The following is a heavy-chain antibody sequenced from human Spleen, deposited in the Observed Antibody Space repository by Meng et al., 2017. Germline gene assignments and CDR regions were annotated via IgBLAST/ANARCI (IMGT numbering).Heavy chain of an antibody. D-gene: IGHD2-2*01. J-gene: IGHJ6*02. V-gene: IGHV4-38-2*02. CDR2: IYHSGST. Sequence: ESLKISCAVSGLTFSSYEINWIRQSPGKGLEWIGSIYHSGSTYDNPSLKSRVTMSVDTSKNQFTLNLRSVTAADTAIYYCARDTSSRFYYHGMDVWGQGTTVTVSS. CDR1: GLTFSSYE. CDR3: ARDTSSRFYYHGMDV.